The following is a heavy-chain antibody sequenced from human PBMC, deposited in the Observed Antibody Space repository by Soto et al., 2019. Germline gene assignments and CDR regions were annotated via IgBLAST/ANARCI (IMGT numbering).Heavy chain of an antibody. J-gene: IGHJ6*02. CDR2: IYPGDSDA. CDR3: ARTAAAGKYYNGMDV. V-gene: IGHV5-51*01. Sequence: GESLKISCKGSGYSFTSYWIGWVRQMPGKGLEWMGIIYPGDSDARYSPSFQGQVTISADKSISTAYLQWSSLKASDTAMYYCARTAAAGKYYNGMDVWGQGTTVTVSS. D-gene: IGHD6-13*01. CDR1: GYSFTSYW.